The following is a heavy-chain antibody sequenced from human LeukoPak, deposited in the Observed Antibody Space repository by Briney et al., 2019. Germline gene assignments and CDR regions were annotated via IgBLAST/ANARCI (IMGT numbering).Heavy chain of an antibody. J-gene: IGHJ6*03. CDR1: GFTFSSYW. CDR2: IKQDGSEK. Sequence: GGSLRLSCAASGFTFSSYWMSWVRQAPGKGLEWVDNIKQDGSEKYYVDSVKGRFTISRDNAKNSLYLQMNSLRAEDTAVYYCARVDIVVVPAARGGYYYYYYMDVWGKGTTVTVSS. D-gene: IGHD2-2*01. CDR3: ARVDIVVVPAARGGYYYYYYMDV. V-gene: IGHV3-7*04.